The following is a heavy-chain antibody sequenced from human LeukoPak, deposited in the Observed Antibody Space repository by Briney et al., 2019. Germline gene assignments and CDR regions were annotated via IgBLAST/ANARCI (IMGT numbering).Heavy chain of an antibody. CDR3: ARRRYCSSTSCLRGRAFDI. CDR1: GGTFSSYA. V-gene: IGHV1-69*01. Sequence: SVKVSCKASGGTFSSYAISWVRQAPGQGLEWMGGIIPIFGTANYAQKFQGRVTITADETTSKAYMELSSLRSEDTAVYYCARRRYCSSTSCLRGRAFDIWGQGTMVTVSS. D-gene: IGHD2-2*01. J-gene: IGHJ3*02. CDR2: IIPIFGTA.